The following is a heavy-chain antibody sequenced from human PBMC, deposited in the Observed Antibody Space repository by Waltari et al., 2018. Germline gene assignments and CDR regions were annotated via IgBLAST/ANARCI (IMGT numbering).Heavy chain of an antibody. CDR2: INPNSGGT. D-gene: IGHD4-17*01. J-gene: IGHJ4*02. CDR3: ARGNDGNGDTPRIDY. V-gene: IGHV1-2*06. CDR1: GYTFTGYY. Sequence: QVQLVQSGAEVKKPGASVKVSCKASGYTFTGYYMHWVRQAPGQGLEWMGRINPNSGGTNYAQKFQGRVTMTRDTSISTAYMELSRLRSDDTAVYYCARGNDGNGDTPRIDYWGQGTLVTVSS.